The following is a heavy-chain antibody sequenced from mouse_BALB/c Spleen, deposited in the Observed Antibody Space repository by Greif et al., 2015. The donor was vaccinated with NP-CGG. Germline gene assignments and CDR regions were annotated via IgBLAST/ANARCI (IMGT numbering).Heavy chain of an antibody. Sequence: EVQLVESGGGLVEPGGSLRLSCAASGFAFSSYDMSWVRQTPEKRLEWVATISSGGSYTYYPDSVKGRFTISRDNARNTLYLQMSSLRSEDTALYYCARLDTTFGYWGQGTALTVSS. CDR2: ISSGGSYT. CDR3: ARLDTTFGY. V-gene: IGHV5-9*02. D-gene: IGHD2-3*01. CDR1: GFAFSSYD. J-gene: IGHJ2*01.